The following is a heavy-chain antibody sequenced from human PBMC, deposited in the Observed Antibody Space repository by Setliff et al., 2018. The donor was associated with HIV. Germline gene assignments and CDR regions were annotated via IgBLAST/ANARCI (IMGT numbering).Heavy chain of an antibody. CDR2: IHYNERT. V-gene: IGHV4-39*01. CDR3: ASRVYYYDSNNFLREEGFDP. D-gene: IGHD3-22*01. CDR1: GGSASNSRYY. J-gene: IGHJ5*02. Sequence: LSLTCTVSGGSASNSRYYWAWIRQPPGKGLEYIGSIHYNERTYYNPSLKSRVAISIDTSKNQFSPNLTSVTAADTAVYYCASRVYYYDSNNFLREEGFDPWGQGTLVTVSS.